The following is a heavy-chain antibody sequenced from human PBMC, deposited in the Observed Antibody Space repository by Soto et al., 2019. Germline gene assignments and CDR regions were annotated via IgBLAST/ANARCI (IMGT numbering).Heavy chain of an antibody. CDR2: IYWDDDK. Sequence: SGPTLVNPTQTLTLTCTFSGFSLSTSGVGVGWIRQPPGKALEWLTFIYWDDDKRNSPFLKSRLTITKDTSKNQVVLTMTNMDPVDTATYYCAHRLSDSITMVRGVIEDWFDPWGQGTLVTVSS. J-gene: IGHJ5*02. CDR3: AHRLSDSITMVRGVIEDWFDP. D-gene: IGHD3-10*01. V-gene: IGHV2-5*02. CDR1: GFSLSTSGVG.